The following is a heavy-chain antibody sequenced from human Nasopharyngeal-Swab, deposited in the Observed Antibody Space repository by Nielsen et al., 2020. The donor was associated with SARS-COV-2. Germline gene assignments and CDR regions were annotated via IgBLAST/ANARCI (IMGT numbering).Heavy chain of an antibody. V-gene: IGHV6-1*01. CDR2: TYYRSKWHT. D-gene: IGHD6-19*01. J-gene: IGHJ5*02. CDR3: TRGESRQTETSGLSNWFDP. Sequence: SETLSLTCAIFGDSVSSNIASWNWIRQSPSRGLEWLGRTYYRSKWHTVYAEPVKSRVTITPDTSKNQFSLHLTSVTPEDTALYYCTRGESRQTETSGLSNWFDPWGQGTLVTVSS. CDR1: GDSVSSNIAS.